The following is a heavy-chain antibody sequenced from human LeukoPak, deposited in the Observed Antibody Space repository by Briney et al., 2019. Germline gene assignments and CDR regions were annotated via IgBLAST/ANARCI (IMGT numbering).Heavy chain of an antibody. CDR1: GGSISSHY. V-gene: IGHV4-59*11. CDR3: ARYHYYYYYYMDV. D-gene: IGHD1-14*01. Sequence: SETLSLTRTVSGGSISSHYWSWIRQPPGKGLEWIGYIYYSGSTNYNPSLKSRVTISVDTSKNQFSLKLSSVTAADTAVYYCARYHYYYYYYMDVWGKGTTDTVSS. J-gene: IGHJ6*03. CDR2: IYYSGST.